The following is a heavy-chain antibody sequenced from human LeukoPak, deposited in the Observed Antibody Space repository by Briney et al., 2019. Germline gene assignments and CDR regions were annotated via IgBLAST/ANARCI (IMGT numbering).Heavy chain of an antibody. V-gene: IGHV4-34*01. Sequence: SETLSLACAVYGGSFSGYYWSWIRQPPGKGLEWIGEINHSGSTNYNPSLKSRVTISVDTSKNQFSLKLSSVTAADTAVYYCARLKPGYSSHAFDIWGQGTMVTVSS. D-gene: IGHD6-19*01. CDR2: INHSGST. CDR1: GGSFSGYY. J-gene: IGHJ3*02. CDR3: ARLKPGYSSHAFDI.